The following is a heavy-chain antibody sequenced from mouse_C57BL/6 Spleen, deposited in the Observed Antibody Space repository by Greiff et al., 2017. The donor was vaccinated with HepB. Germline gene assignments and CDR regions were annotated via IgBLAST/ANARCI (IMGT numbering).Heavy chain of an antibody. Sequence: QVQLQQSGAELVMPGASVKLSCKASGYTFTSYWMHWVKQRPGQGLEWIGEIDPSDSYTNYNQKFKGKSTLTVDKSSSTAYMQLSSLTSEDSAVYYCARRGLGRGYYFDYWGQGTTLTVSS. CDR2: IDPSDSYT. J-gene: IGHJ2*01. CDR3: ARRGLGRGYYFDY. V-gene: IGHV1-69*01. CDR1: GYTFTSYW. D-gene: IGHD4-1*01.